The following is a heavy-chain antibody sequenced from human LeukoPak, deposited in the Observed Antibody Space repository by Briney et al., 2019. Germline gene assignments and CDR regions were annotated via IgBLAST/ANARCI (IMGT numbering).Heavy chain of an antibody. V-gene: IGHV4-31*03. J-gene: IGHJ4*02. D-gene: IGHD5-18*01. CDR3: ARGGYSSGYLYYFDY. Sequence: SQTLSLTCTVSGGSISSGGYYWSWIRQHPGKGLEWIGYIYYSGSTYYNPSLKSRVTISVDTSKNQFSLKLSSVTAADTAVYYCARGGYSSGYLYYFDYWGQGTLVTVSS. CDR2: IYYSGST. CDR1: GGSISSGGYY.